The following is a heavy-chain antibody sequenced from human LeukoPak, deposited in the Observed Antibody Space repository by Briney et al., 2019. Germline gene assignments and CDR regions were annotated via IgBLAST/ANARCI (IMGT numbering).Heavy chain of an antibody. V-gene: IGHV3-7*01. D-gene: IGHD3-3*01. Sequence: PGGSLRLSCAASGFTFSSYWMSWVRQAPGKGLEWVANIKQDGNEKYYVDSVKGRFTISRDNAKNSLYLQMNSLRAEDTAVYYCARVEWNVLRFLEWLPYYFDYWGQGTLVTVSS. J-gene: IGHJ4*02. CDR3: ARVEWNVLRFLEWLPYYFDY. CDR2: IKQDGNEK. CDR1: GFTFSSYW.